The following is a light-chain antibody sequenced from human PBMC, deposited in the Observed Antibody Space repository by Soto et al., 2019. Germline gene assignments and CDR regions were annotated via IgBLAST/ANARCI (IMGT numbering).Light chain of an antibody. V-gene: IGKV3-20*01. CDR2: GIF. CDR1: QSVSNSY. Sequence: SVLTQSPGTLSLSPGERATLSCRASQSVSNSYFAWYQQKPGQAPRLLIYGIFNRATGIPDRFSGSGSGTDFTLTISRLEPEDFVVYYCQQYSTLPHTFGQGTKLEVK. CDR3: QQYSTLPHT. J-gene: IGKJ2*01.